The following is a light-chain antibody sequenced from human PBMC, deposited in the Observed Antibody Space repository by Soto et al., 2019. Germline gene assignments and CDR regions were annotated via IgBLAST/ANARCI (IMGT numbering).Light chain of an antibody. Sequence: EIVLTQSPATLSLSPGERATLSCRASQSVSSYLAWYQQKPGQAPRRLIYDASNSATDIPARFSGSGSGTDFTLTISSLEPEDFAVYYCQQRSNWPPEYTFGQGTKLEIK. CDR3: QQRSNWPPEYT. V-gene: IGKV3-11*01. J-gene: IGKJ2*01. CDR1: QSVSSY. CDR2: DAS.